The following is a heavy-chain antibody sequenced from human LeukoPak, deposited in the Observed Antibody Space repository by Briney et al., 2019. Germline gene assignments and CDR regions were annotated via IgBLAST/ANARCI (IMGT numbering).Heavy chain of an antibody. Sequence: GSLRLSCAVSGFTFSWDEMNRVRQAPGKGLEWVSHLSNSGSRVYYADSVKGRLTDSRDKAKNSLYLPMNSLRAEDTAVYCFARGVYSSGGSCYFKFDYWGQETLVTVSS. CDR3: ARGVYSSGGSCYFKFDY. CDR1: GFTFSWDE. D-gene: IGHD2-15*01. V-gene: IGHV3-48*03. CDR2: LSNSGSRV. J-gene: IGHJ4*02.